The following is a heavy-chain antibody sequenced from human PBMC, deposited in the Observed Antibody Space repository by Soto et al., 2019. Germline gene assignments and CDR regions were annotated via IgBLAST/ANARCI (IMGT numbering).Heavy chain of an antibody. CDR3: AREGTIRTDAFDL. V-gene: IGHV1-18*01. CDR2: ISADTGNT. D-gene: IGHD2-2*02. CDR1: GYAFTNYG. Sequence: SVKVSCKASGYAFTNYGISWVRHATGQGLDWMGWISADTGNTNYAQKLRDRVTLPTDTSTTTAFMELRSLTSDDTALYFCAREGTIRTDAFDLWGQGTMVIVSS. J-gene: IGHJ3*01.